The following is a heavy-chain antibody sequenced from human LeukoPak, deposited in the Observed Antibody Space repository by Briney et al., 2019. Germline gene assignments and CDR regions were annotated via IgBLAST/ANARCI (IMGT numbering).Heavy chain of an antibody. CDR2: INPNSGGT. CDR3: VGGGPDYGMDV. Sequence: ASVEVSCKASGYTFTDYYMNWVRQAPGQGLKWMGWINPNSGGTNYAPKFQGRVTMTRDTSISTAYMELRGLRSYDTAVYYCVGGGPDYGMDVWGQGTTVTVSS. J-gene: IGHJ6*02. CDR1: GYTFTDYY. V-gene: IGHV1-2*02. D-gene: IGHD2-15*01.